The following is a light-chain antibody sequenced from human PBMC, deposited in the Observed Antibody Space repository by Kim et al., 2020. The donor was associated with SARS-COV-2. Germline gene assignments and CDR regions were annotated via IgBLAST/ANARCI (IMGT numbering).Light chain of an antibody. CDR3: XXXKAFPIX. CDR1: QGLXSW. J-gene: IGKJ5*01. CDR2: AAS. V-gene: IGKV1-12*01. Sequence: DIQMTQSPSSVSASVGDRVTXTCXAXQGLXSWLAWYQQKPGKPPNLLIYAASRLQDGVPSRFSASESGTDFTLTITSVQPEDFATYFCXXXKAFPIXFGXGTXXEXX.